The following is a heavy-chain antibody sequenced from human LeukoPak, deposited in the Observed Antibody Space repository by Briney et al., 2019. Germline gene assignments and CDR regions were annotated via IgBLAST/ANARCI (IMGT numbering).Heavy chain of an antibody. V-gene: IGHV4-34*01. CDR3: ARHWGIVRPYSSGYFGRTYYFDY. Sequence: PSETLSLTCAVYGGSFSGYYWSWIRQPPGKGLEWIGEINHSGSTNYNPSLKSRVTISVDTSKNQFSLKLSSVTAADTAVYYCARHWGIVRPYSSGYFGRTYYFDYWGQGTLVTVSS. D-gene: IGHD3-22*01. J-gene: IGHJ4*02. CDR2: INHSGST. CDR1: GGSFSGYY.